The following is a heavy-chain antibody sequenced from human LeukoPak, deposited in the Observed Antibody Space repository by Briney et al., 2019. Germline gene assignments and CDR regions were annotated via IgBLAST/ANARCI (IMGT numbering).Heavy chain of an antibody. Sequence: GGSLRLSCVASGFTFSNYSMNWVRQAPGKGLEWVSYISSSTSTIFYADSVKGRFTISRDNAKNSLYLQMNSLRAEDTAVYYCARDSGYSSGWPNAFDIWGQGTMVTVSS. D-gene: IGHD6-19*01. CDR2: ISSSTSTI. CDR3: ARDSGYSSGWPNAFDI. V-gene: IGHV3-48*01. J-gene: IGHJ3*02. CDR1: GFTFSNYS.